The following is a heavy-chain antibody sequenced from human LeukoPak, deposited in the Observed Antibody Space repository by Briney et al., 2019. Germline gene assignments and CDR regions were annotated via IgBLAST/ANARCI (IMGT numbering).Heavy chain of an antibody. Sequence: GESLKISCKGSGYSFTSYWIGWVRQMPGKGLEWMGIIYPGDSDTRYSPSFQGQVTISADKSISTAYLQWSSLKASDTAMYYCASTYYYDSSRHLAFDIWGQGTMVTVSS. J-gene: IGHJ3*02. CDR3: ASTYYYDSSRHLAFDI. V-gene: IGHV5-51*01. CDR2: IYPGDSDT. CDR1: GYSFTSYW. D-gene: IGHD3-22*01.